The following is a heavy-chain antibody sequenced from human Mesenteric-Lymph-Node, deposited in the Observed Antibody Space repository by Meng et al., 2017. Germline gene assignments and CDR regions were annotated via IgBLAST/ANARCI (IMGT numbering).Heavy chain of an antibody. Sequence: GESLKISCAACGFTFSSYDMHWVRQATGKGLEWVSAIGTAGDTYYPGSVKGQFTVSRENAKNSLYLQMNSVRAEDTAVYFCISFSSGWNWGQGTLVTVSS. J-gene: IGHJ4*01. CDR1: GFTFSSYD. D-gene: IGHD6-19*01. CDR2: IGTAGDT. V-gene: IGHV3-13*03. CDR3: ISFSSGWN.